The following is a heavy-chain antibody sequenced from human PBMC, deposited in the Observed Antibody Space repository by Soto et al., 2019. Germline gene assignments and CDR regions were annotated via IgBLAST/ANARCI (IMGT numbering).Heavy chain of an antibody. CDR3: ARDRYGSGTYPSDC. CDR2: IWDDGSNK. CDR1: GFTFSSYA. J-gene: IGHJ4*02. Sequence: QVQLVESGGGVVQPGRSLRLSCAASGFTFSSYAMHWVRQAPGKGLEWVAVIWDDGSNKDYIDSVKGRFTISRDNSKNTLYLRMNRLRVEDTAVYYCARDRYGSGTYPSDCWGQGTLVTVSS. V-gene: IGHV3-33*01. D-gene: IGHD3-10*01.